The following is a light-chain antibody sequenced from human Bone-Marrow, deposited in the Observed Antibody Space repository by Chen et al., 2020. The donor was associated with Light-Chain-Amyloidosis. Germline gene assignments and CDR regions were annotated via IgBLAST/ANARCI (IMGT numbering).Light chain of an antibody. CDR2: RDT. V-gene: IGLV3-25*03. CDR1: DLPTKY. J-gene: IGLJ2*01. Sequence: SSDLPQPPSVSVSPGQTARFTCSGDDLPTKYAYWYQQKPGQAPVLVIHRDTERPSGISERFSGSSSGTTATLTISGVQAEDEADYHCQSADSSGTYEVIFGGGTKLTVL. CDR3: QSADSSGTYEVI.